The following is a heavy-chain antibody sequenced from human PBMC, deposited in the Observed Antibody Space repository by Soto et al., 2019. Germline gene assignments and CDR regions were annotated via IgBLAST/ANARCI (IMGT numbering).Heavy chain of an antibody. J-gene: IGHJ3*01. V-gene: IGHV1-69*01. CDR2: IIPNFVTS. CDR3: ARGPGWVLVFDV. Sequence: QVQLVQSGAEVKNPGSSVTVSCKASGGTFNNYAISWVRQAPGQGLEWMGGIIPNFVTSNYAQRFQGRVTITADETTKTVFMELGSLTSQDPAGYYCARGPGWVLVFDVWGQGTLVTVS. D-gene: IGHD6-19*01. CDR1: GGTFNNYA.